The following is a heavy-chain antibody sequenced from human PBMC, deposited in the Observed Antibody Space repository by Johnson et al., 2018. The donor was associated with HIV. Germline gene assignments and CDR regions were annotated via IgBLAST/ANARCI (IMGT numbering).Heavy chain of an antibody. CDR1: GFSVSASY. Sequence: MQLVESGGGLVQPGGSLRLSCAASGFSVSASYMSWLRQAPGKALEWVSVIYRGGATYYAASVQGRFTISRDNSKNTLYLQMGSLRAEDMAVYYCAREGRGRIDAFDIWGQGTMVTVSS. CDR2: IYRGGAT. D-gene: IGHD3-16*01. J-gene: IGHJ3*02. V-gene: IGHV3-66*01. CDR3: AREGRGRIDAFDI.